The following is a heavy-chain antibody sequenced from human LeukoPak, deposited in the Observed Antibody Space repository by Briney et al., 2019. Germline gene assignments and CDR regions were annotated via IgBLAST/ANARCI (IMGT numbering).Heavy chain of an antibody. CDR1: GGSISSSSYY. CDR3: ARGRGGDAFDI. D-gene: IGHD3-10*01. V-gene: IGHV4-39*07. CDR2: IYYSGST. Sequence: SETLSHTCTVSGGSISSSSYYWGWIRQPPGKGLEWIGSIYYSGSTYYNPSLKSRVTISVDTSKNQFSLKLSSVTAADTAVYYCARGRGGDAFDIWGQGTMVTVSS. J-gene: IGHJ3*02.